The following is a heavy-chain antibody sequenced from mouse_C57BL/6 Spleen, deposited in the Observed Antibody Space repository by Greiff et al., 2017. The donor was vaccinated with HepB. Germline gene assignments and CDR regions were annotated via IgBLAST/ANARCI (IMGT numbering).Heavy chain of an antibody. Sequence: VQLQQSVAELVRPGASVKLSCTASGFNIKNTYMPWVKQRPEQGLEWIGRIDPANGNTKYAPKFQGKVTITADTSSNKAYLQLSSLTAEDTAIYYCARAGDYDGAWFAYWGQGTLVTVSA. V-gene: IGHV14-3*01. CDR2: IDPANGNT. CDR3: ARAGDYDGAWFAY. CDR1: GFNIKNTY. J-gene: IGHJ3*01. D-gene: IGHD2-4*01.